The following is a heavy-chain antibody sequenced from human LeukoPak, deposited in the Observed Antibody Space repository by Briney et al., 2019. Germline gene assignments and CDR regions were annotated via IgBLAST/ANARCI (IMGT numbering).Heavy chain of an antibody. CDR2: INYSGGSS. J-gene: IGHJ1*01. V-gene: IGHV3-23*05. CDR1: GFTFSSYA. CDR3: AKLSSGSPSNFQH. Sequence: RPGGSLRLSCAASGFTFSSYAMSWVRQAPGKGLEWVSSINYSGGSSTYTDSVKGRFTTSRDNSKNTLFLQMNSLRAEDTAIYYCAKLSSGSPSNFQHWGRGTLVTVSS. D-gene: IGHD1-26*01.